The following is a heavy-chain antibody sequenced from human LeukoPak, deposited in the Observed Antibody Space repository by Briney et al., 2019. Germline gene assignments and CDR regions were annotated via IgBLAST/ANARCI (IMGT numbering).Heavy chain of an antibody. J-gene: IGHJ3*02. CDR3: ARVDSSGYYLVGACDI. D-gene: IGHD3-22*01. V-gene: IGHV3-48*01. CDR2: ISSSSSTI. CDR1: GFTFSSYS. Sequence: GGSLRLSCAASGFTFSSYSMNWVRQAPGKGLEWVSYISSSSSTIYYADSVKGRFTISRDNAKNPLYLQMSSLRAEDTAVYYCARVDSSGYYLVGACDIWGQGTMVTVSS.